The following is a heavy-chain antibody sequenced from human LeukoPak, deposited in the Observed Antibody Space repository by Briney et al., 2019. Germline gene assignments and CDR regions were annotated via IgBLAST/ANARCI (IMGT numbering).Heavy chain of an antibody. Sequence: PGGSLRLSCAASGFTFDDYAMHWVRQAPGKGLEWVSGISWNSGSIGYADSVKGRFTISRDNAKNSLYLQMNSLRAEDTALYYCAKDDSSGWYVFDYWGQGTLVTVSS. CDR1: GFTFDDYA. CDR2: ISWNSGSI. J-gene: IGHJ4*02. V-gene: IGHV3-9*01. CDR3: AKDDSSGWYVFDY. D-gene: IGHD6-19*01.